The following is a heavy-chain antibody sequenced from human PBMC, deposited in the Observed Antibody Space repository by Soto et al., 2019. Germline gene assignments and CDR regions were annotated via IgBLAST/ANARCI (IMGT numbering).Heavy chain of an antibody. CDR1: GYTFTSYG. V-gene: IGHV1-18*04. Sequence: GASVKVSCKASGYTFTSYGISWVRQAPGQGLEWMGWISAYNGNTNYAQKLQGRVTMTTDTSTSTGYMELRSLRSDDTAVYYCARDERFRITMVRGVIIDYWGQGTLVTVSS. J-gene: IGHJ4*02. CDR3: ARDERFRITMVRGVIIDY. D-gene: IGHD3-10*01. CDR2: ISAYNGNT.